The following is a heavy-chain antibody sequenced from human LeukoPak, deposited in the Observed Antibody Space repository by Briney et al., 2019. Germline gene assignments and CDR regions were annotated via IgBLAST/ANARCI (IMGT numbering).Heavy chain of an antibody. CDR2: ISAYNGNT. Sequence: ASVKVSCKASGYTFTSYGISWVRQAPGQGLEWMGWISAYNGNTNYAQKLQGRVTMTTGTSTSTAYMELRSLRSDDTAVYYCARGYCSSTSCYLFDYWGQGTLVTVSS. J-gene: IGHJ4*02. V-gene: IGHV1-18*01. D-gene: IGHD2-2*01. CDR1: GYTFTSYG. CDR3: ARGYCSSTSCYLFDY.